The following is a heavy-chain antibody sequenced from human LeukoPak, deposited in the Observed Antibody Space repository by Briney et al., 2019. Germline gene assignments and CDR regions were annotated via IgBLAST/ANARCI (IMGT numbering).Heavy chain of an antibody. J-gene: IGHJ4*02. V-gene: IGHV4-34*01. D-gene: IGHD1-26*01. CDR2: INHSGST. CDR1: GVSFSGYY. CDR3: ARVAVGATYLDY. Sequence: SETLSLTCAVYGVSFSGYYWSWIRQPPGKGLEWIGEINHSGSTNYNPSLKSRVTISVDTSKNQFSLKLSSVTAADTAVYYRARVAVGATYLDYWGQGTLVTASS.